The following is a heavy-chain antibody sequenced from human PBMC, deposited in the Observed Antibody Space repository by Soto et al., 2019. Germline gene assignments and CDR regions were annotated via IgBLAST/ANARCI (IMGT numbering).Heavy chain of an antibody. V-gene: IGHV3-33*01. CDR2: IWYDGSNK. D-gene: IGHD5-18*01. J-gene: IGHJ4*02. Sequence: QVQLVESGGGVVQPGRSLRLSCAASGFIFSSYGMHWVRQAPGKGLEWVAVIWYDGSNKYYADSVKGRFTISRDNSKNTLYLQMNSLRAEDTAVYYCARAGPGIQLQDYWGQGTLVTVSS. CDR3: ARAGPGIQLQDY. CDR1: GFIFSSYG.